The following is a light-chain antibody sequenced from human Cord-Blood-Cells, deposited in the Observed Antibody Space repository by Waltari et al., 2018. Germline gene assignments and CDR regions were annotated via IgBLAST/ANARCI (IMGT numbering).Light chain of an antibody. Sequence: DIVMTQSPDSLAVSLGERATIHCKSSQSVLYSSNNKNYLAWYQQKPGQPPKLLIYWAYTRESGVPDRFSGSGSGTDFTLTISSLQAEDVAVYYCQQYYSTPHFGGGTKVEIK. CDR3: QQYYSTPH. CDR2: WAY. V-gene: IGKV4-1*01. CDR1: QSVLYSSNNKNY. J-gene: IGKJ4*01.